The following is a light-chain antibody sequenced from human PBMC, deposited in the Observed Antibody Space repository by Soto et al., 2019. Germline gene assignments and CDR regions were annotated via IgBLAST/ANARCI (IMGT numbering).Light chain of an antibody. Sequence: AIQMTQSPSSLSASLGDRVTITCRASQGIRGDLGWYQQKPGKAPKLLISATSTLQSGVPSRFSGRGSRTNFTLTISSLQPEDFATYYCIQDFISPLTVGQGTKVEL. CDR3: IQDFISPLT. CDR2: ATS. J-gene: IGKJ1*01. CDR1: QGIRGD. V-gene: IGKV1-6*01.